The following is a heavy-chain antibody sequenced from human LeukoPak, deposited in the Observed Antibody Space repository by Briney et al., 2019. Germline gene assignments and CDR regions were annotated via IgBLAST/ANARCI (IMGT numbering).Heavy chain of an antibody. CDR1: GFIFSGYW. CDR2: INLDGSEK. CDR3: ARDNWGFDI. D-gene: IGHD7-27*01. Sequence: PGGSLRLSCAGSGFIFSGYWINWVRQAPGRGLEGVASINLDGSEKYSVDSVKGGFTISRENAKNSLYLQMNSLRAEDTAVYYCARDNWGFDIWGQGTMVTVSS. J-gene: IGHJ3*02. V-gene: IGHV3-7*04.